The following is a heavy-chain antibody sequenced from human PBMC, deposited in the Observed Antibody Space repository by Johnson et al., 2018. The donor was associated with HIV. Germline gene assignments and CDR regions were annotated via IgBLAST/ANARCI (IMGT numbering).Heavy chain of an antibody. CDR3: ARAYTYGACDI. CDR1: GFTFSSYA. Sequence: QVQLVESGGGVVQPGRSLRLSCAASGFTFSSYAMHWVRQAPGKGLEWVAVISYDGSNKYYADSVKGRFTISRDNSKNTLYLQMNSLRAEDTAVYYCARAYTYGACDIWGQGTTVTLSS. V-gene: IGHV3-30-3*01. CDR2: ISYDGSNK. D-gene: IGHD4/OR15-4a*01. J-gene: IGHJ3*02.